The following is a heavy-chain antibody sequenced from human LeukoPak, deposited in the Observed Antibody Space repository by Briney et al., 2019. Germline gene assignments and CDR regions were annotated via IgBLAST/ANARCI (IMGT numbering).Heavy chain of an antibody. CDR3: ARDLASSSVKRGGNWFGP. J-gene: IGHJ5*02. D-gene: IGHD3-22*01. V-gene: IGHV6-1*01. CDR1: GDSVSSNSAA. CDR2: TYYRSKWYT. Sequence: SQTLSLTCAISGDSVSSNSAAWNWIRQSPSRGLEWLGRTYYRSKWYTYYAVSVKSRIPINPDTSKNQFSLQLNSVTPEDTAVYYCARDLASSSVKRGGNWFGPWGQGTLVTVSS.